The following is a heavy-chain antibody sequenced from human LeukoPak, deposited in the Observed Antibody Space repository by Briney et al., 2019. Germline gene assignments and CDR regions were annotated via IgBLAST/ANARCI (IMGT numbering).Heavy chain of an antibody. CDR3: ARDYDILTGYYFWFDY. CDR1: GYTFTSYG. CDR2: ISAYNGNT. V-gene: IGHV1-18*04. J-gene: IGHJ4*02. D-gene: IGHD3-9*01. Sequence: ASVKVSCKASGYTFTSYGISWVRQAPGQGLEWVGWISAYNGNTNYAQKLQGRVTMTTDTSTSTAYMELRSLRSDDTAVYYCARDYDILTGYYFWFDYWGREPWSPSPQ.